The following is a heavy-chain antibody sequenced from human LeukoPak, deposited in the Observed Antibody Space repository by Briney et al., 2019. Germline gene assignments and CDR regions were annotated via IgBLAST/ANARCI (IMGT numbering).Heavy chain of an antibody. CDR3: ARLDRSSWANYYYYYMDV. CDR1: GGSFSGYY. V-gene: IGHV4-34*01. Sequence: SETLSLTCAVYGGSFSGYYWSWIRQPPGKGLEWIGEINHSGSTNYNPSLKSRVTISVDTSKNQFSLKLSSVTAADTAVYYCARLDRSSWANYYYYYMDVWGKGTTVTISS. CDR2: INHSGST. D-gene: IGHD6-13*01. J-gene: IGHJ6*03.